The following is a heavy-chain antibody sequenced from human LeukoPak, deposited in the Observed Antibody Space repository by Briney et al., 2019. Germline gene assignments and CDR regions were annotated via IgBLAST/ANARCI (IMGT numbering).Heavy chain of an antibody. CDR2: MNPNSGNT. CDR1: GYTLTSYD. CDR3: ARGRPYGSGKYDY. V-gene: IGHV1-8*01. J-gene: IGHJ4*02. Sequence: RASVKVSCKASGYTLTSYDINWVRQATGQGLEWMGWMNPNSGNTGYAQKFQGRVTMTRNTSISTAYMELSSPRAEDTAVYYCARGRPYGSGKYDYWGQGTLATVSS. D-gene: IGHD3-10*01.